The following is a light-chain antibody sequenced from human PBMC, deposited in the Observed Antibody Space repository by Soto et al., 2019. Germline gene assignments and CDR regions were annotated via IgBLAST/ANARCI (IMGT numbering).Light chain of an antibody. CDR2: EAT. J-gene: IGLJ1*01. CDR3: TSYTITSPYV. CDR1: SSEFGRYNF. Sequence: QSVLTQPASMSGSPGQSITISCTGTSSEFGRYNFVSWYQHHPGKAPKLIIYEATKRPSGVSYRFSGSKSGNTASLTISGLQAEDEAEYNRTSYTITSPYVFGTGTKVTVL. V-gene: IGLV2-14*01.